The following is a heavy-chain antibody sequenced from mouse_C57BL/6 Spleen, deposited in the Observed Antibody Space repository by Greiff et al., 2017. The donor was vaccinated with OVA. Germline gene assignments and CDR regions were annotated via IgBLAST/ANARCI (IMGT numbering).Heavy chain of an antibody. V-gene: IGHV1-59*01. CDR1: GYTFTSYW. J-gene: IGHJ1*03. CDR2: IDPSDSYT. CDR3: ARRLNWDWYFDV. D-gene: IGHD4-1*02. Sequence: QVHVKQSGAELVRPGTSVKLSCKASGYTFTSYWMHWVKQRPGQGLEWIGVIDPSDSYTNSNQKFKGKATLTVDTSSSTAYMQLSSLTSENYAVYYCARRLNWDWYFDVWGTGTTVTVSS.